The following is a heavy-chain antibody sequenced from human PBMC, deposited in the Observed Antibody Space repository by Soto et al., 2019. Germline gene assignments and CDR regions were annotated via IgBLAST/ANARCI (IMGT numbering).Heavy chain of an antibody. CDR1: GYTLTELS. J-gene: IGHJ4*02. D-gene: IGHD3-3*01. CDR2: FDPEDGET. Sequence: ASVKVSCKVSGYTLTELSMHWVRQAPGKGLEWMGGFDPEDGETIYAQKFQGRVTMTEDTSTDTAYMELRSLRSDDTAVYYCARLSKPLNYDFWSGYFRSPNFFDYRGQRSSVTVSS. V-gene: IGHV1-24*01. CDR3: ARLSKPLNYDFWSGYFRSPNFFDY.